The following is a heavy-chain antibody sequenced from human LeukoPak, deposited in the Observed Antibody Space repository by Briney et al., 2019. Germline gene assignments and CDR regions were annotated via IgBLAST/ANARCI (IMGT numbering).Heavy chain of an antibody. J-gene: IGHJ4*02. CDR3: AQGLGGSGSSPNLPAVD. CDR1: GFTFSSYG. CDR2: IVYDGTNK. Sequence: GGSLRLSCAASGFTFSSYGMHWVRQAPGKGLEWVAVIVYDGTNKYYADSVKGRFTISRDNSKNTLYLQMNSLRAEDTTVYYCAQGLGGSGSSPNLPAVDWGQGTLVTVSS. V-gene: IGHV3-30*18. D-gene: IGHD3-10*01.